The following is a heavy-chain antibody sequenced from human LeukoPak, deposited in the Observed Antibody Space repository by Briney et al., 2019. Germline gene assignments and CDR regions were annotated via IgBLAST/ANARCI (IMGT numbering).Heavy chain of an antibody. D-gene: IGHD3-10*01. J-gene: IGHJ5*02. CDR1: GFTFSSYG. V-gene: IGHV3-33*08. CDR2: IWDDGNNK. CDR3: ARDSYQDYYGRFDP. Sequence: GGSLRLSCAASGFTFSSYGMHWVRQAPGKRLEWVAVIWDDGNNKRYANSVNGRFTISRDNSENTLYLQMNGLTAEDTAMYYCARDSYQDYYGRFDPWGQGTLVIVSS.